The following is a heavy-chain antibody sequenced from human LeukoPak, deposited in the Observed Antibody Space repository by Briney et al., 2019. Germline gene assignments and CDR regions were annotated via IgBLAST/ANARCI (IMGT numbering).Heavy chain of an antibody. V-gene: IGHV1-18*01. Sequence: GASVKVSCKASGYTFTMYGITWVRQAPGQGLEWMGWISAYNDNTNYAQNLQDRVTMTTDASTSTVYMELRSLGSDDTAVFYCAREKRVTMVRGVIIMSGDYYMDVWGKGTTVTISS. CDR3: AREKRVTMVRGVIIMSGDYYMDV. CDR2: ISAYNDNT. CDR1: GYTFTMYG. J-gene: IGHJ6*03. D-gene: IGHD3-10*01.